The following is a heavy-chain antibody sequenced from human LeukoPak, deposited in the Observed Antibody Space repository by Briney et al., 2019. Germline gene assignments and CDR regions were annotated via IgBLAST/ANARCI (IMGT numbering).Heavy chain of an antibody. CDR3: ARGEGMAGRPHAFDI. J-gene: IGHJ3*02. V-gene: IGHV1-18*01. D-gene: IGHD6-19*01. CDR2: ISAYNGNT. CDR1: GYTFTSYG. Sequence: GASVKVSCKASGYTFTSYGISWVRPAPGQGLEWMGWISAYNGNTNYAQKLQGRVTMTTDTSTSTAYMELRSLRSDDTAVYYCARGEGMAGRPHAFDIWGQGTMVTVSS.